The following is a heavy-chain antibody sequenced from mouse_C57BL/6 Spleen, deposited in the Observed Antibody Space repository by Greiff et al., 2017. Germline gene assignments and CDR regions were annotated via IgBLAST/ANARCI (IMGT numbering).Heavy chain of an antibody. J-gene: IGHJ4*01. V-gene: IGHV1-66*01. D-gene: IGHD1-1*01. CDR2: IYPGSGNT. Sequence: VKLMESGPELVKPGASVKISCKASGYSFTSYYIHWVKQRPGQGLEWIGWIYPGSGNTKYNEKFKGKATLTADTSSSTAYMQLSSLTSEDSAVYYCARDYGSSPMDYWGQGTSVTVSS. CDR3: ARDYGSSPMDY. CDR1: GYSFTSYY.